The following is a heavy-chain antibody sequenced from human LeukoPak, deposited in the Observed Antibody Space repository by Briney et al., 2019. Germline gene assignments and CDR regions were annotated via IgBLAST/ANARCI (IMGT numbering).Heavy chain of an antibody. J-gene: IGHJ4*02. CDR3: ARHLIIWDNTVTTSNYFDY. V-gene: IGHV4-59*08. CDR2: IYYSGST. D-gene: IGHD4-17*01. CDR1: GGSISSYY. Sequence: SETLSLTCTVSGGSISSYYWSWIRQPPGKGLEWIGYIYYSGSTYYNPSLKSRVTISVDTSKNQFSLKLSSVTAADTAVYYCARHLIIWDNTVTTSNYFDYWGQGTLVTVSS.